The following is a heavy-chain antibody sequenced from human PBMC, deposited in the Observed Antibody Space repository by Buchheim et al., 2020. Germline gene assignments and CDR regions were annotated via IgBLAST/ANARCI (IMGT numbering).Heavy chain of an antibody. V-gene: IGHV4-31*03. CDR3: ARDRQIGYCSSTSCYTYYYYGMDV. CDR2: IYYSGST. Sequence: QVQLQESGPGLVKPSQTLSLTCTVSGGSISSGGYYWSWIRQHPGKGLEWIGYIYYSGSTYYNPSLKSRVTLSVYTSKKHFSLKLSSVTAADTAVYYCARDRQIGYCSSTSCYTYYYYGMDVWGQGTT. D-gene: IGHD2-2*02. J-gene: IGHJ6*02. CDR1: GGSISSGGYY.